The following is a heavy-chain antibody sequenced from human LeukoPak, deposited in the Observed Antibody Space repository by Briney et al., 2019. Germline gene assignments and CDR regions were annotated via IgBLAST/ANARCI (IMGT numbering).Heavy chain of an antibody. CDR1: GGTFSSYA. D-gene: IGHD2-2*01. J-gene: IGHJ5*02. CDR3: ARVGCSSTSCYPENWFDP. Sequence: SVKVSCKASGGTFSSYAISWVRQAPGPGLEWMGGIIPIFGTANYAQKFQGRVTITTDESTTTAYMELSSLRSEDTAVYYCARVGCSSTSCYPENWFDPWGQGNLVTVSS. CDR2: IIPIFGTA. V-gene: IGHV1-69*05.